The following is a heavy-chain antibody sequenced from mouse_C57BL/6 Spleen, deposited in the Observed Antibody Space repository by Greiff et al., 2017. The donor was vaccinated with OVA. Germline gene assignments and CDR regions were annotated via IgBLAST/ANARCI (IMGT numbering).Heavy chain of an antibody. CDR3: ARSEDAYAMDY. V-gene: IGHV1-81*01. Sequence: QVQLQQSGAELARPGASVKLSCKASGYTFTSYGISWVKQRTGQGLEWIGEIYPRSGNTYYNEKFKGKATLTADKSSSTAYMELRSLTSEDSAVYFCARSEDAYAMDYWGQGTSVTVSS. CDR1: GYTFTSYG. J-gene: IGHJ4*01. CDR2: IYPRSGNT.